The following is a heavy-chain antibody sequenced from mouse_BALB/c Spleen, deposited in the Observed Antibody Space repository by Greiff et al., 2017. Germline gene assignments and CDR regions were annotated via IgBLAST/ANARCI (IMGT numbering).Heavy chain of an antibody. Sequence: EVKLMESGPGLVKPSQSLSLTCTVTGYSITSDYAWNWIRQFPGNQLEWMGYISYSGSTSYNPSLKSRISITRDTSKNPFFLQLNSVTTEDTATYYCTRSGDGYYFDYWGQGTTLTVSS. CDR1: GYSITSDYA. CDR3: TRSGDGYYFDY. CDR2: ISYSGST. V-gene: IGHV3-2*02. D-gene: IGHD2-3*01. J-gene: IGHJ2*01.